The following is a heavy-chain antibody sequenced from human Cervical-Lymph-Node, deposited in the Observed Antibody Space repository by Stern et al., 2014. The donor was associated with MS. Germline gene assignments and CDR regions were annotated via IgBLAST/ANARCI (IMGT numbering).Heavy chain of an antibody. CDR3: ARDVFGDLAGYGLDV. Sequence: QVQLVQSGAEVKKPGASVRVSCKASGYTFTGYCIHWVRQAPGQGLERMGWISPNSGATNYAQKFQGWVTMTRDTSISTAYMELSRLRSDDTAVYYCARDVFGDLAGYGLDVWGQGTTVAVSS. CDR1: GYTFTGYC. D-gene: IGHD3-10*02. V-gene: IGHV1-2*04. J-gene: IGHJ6*02. CDR2: ISPNSGAT.